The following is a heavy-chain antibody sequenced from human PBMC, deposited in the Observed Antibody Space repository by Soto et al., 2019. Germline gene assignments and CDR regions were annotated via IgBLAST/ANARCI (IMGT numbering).Heavy chain of an antibody. D-gene: IGHD6-13*01. CDR3: AREGAAAGTGYYYGMEV. CDR2: INPSSGST. J-gene: IGHJ6*02. Sequence: ASVKISCKASGYTFTSYYMHWVRQAPGQGLEWMGIINPSSGSTSYAQKFQGRVTMTRDTSTSTVYMELSSLRSEDTAVYYCAREGAAAGTGYYYGMEVWGQGTTVTVS. V-gene: IGHV1-46*01. CDR1: GYTFTSYY.